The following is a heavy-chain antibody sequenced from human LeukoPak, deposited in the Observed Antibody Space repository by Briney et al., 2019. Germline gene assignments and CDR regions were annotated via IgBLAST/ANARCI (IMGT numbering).Heavy chain of an antibody. CDR2: ISYDGGKK. D-gene: IGHD3-22*01. J-gene: IGHJ4*02. CDR3: ARGPYHSDTSGYTNS. Sequence: GGSLRLSCAASGFIFSNFAMHWVRQAPGKGLEWVALISYDGGKKYYADFVKGRFTISRDNHRDTLYLQMDSLSPDDTAVYYCARGPYHSDTSGYTNSWGQGTLVTVSS. V-gene: IGHV3-30*04. CDR1: GFIFSNFA.